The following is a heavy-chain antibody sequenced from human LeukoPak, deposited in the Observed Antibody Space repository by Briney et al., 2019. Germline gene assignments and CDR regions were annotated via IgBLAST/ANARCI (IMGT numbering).Heavy chain of an antibody. V-gene: IGHV4-34*01. CDR2: INHSGYT. J-gene: IGHJ4*02. CDR3: TRMTTGHDY. D-gene: IGHD4-11*01. Sequence: AETLSLTCAVSGVSFNDYYWNWVRQTPGKGLEWMGEINHSGYTNDSPSLKSRVTLSSDTSRKQFSLNLRSVTVADTGIYYCTRMTTGHDYWGQGTMVTVSS. CDR1: GVSFNDYY.